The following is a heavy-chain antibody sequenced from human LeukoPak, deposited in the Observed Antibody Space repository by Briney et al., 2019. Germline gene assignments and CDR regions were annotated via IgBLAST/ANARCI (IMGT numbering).Heavy chain of an antibody. CDR3: AKEGAAAGPDFDL. D-gene: IGHD6-13*01. Sequence: PSETLSLTCTVSGASIENHSWSWIRQPAGKGLEWIGRFEPSGTTKYNPSLKSRITMSVDTSKNQFSLELNSVTAADTAVYYCAKEGAAAGPDFDLWGQGTLVIVSS. CDR1: GASIENHS. J-gene: IGHJ4*02. V-gene: IGHV4-4*07. CDR2: FEPSGTT.